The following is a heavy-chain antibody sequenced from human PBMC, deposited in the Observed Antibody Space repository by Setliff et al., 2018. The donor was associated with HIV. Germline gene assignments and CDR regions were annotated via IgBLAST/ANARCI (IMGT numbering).Heavy chain of an antibody. CDR3: ARVHRGGVGRQHWRSFDY. J-gene: IGHJ4*02. CDR1: GFTFDDYA. Sequence: GGSLRLSCAASGFTFDDYAMHWVRQAPGKGLEWVSGISWNSGSTIYYADSVKGRFTISRDNARNSLYVQMNSLRVEDTAVYFCARVHRGGVGRQHWRSFDYWGQGTLVTVSS. V-gene: IGHV3-9*01. D-gene: IGHD1-1*01. CDR2: ISWNSGSTI.